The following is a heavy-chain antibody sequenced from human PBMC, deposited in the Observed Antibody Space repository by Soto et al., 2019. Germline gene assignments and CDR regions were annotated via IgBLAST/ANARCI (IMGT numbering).Heavy chain of an antibody. CDR1: GFTFSSFA. CDR3: ARDNYYGVLDI. J-gene: IGHJ3*02. V-gene: IGHV3-30-3*01. CDR2: ISYDGNNK. Sequence: PGGSLRLSCGASGFTFSSFAMHWIRQAPGKGLEWVAVISYDGNNKYYADSVRGRFTISRDNSKRTLFLRMDSLRAEDTAFYHCARDNYYGVLDIWSQGTMVTVSS. D-gene: IGHD3-10*01.